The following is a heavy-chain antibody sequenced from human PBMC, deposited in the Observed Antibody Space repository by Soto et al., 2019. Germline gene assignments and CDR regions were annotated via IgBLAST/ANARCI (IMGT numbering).Heavy chain of an antibody. CDR3: ARATSEVVGAPRDAFEF. CDR2: IYYSGST. J-gene: IGHJ3*01. V-gene: IGHV4-31*02. Sequence: SETLSLTCTVSGGSISSGGYYWSWIRQHPGKGLEWSGYIYYSGSTYYNPSLKSRVTISVDTAKNQFSLKLSSVTAADTAVYYCARATSEVVGAPRDAFEFRGQGTMVTV. D-gene: IGHD1-26*01. CDR1: GGSISSGGYY.